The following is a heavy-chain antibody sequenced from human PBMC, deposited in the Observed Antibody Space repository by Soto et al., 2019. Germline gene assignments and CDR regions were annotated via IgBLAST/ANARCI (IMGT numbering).Heavy chain of an antibody. CDR1: GGSFSGYY. J-gene: IGHJ4*02. CDR3: AGGRCSGGRCFPSADY. CDR2: INHSGST. Sequence: QVQLQQWGAGLLKPSETLSLTCAVYGGSFSGYYWSWIRQPPGKGLEWIGEINHSGSTNYNPSLKSRVTISVAPSPNQFSLKLGAVTAADTAVYYCAGGRCSGGRCFPSADYWGQGTLVTVSS. V-gene: IGHV4-34*01. D-gene: IGHD2-15*01.